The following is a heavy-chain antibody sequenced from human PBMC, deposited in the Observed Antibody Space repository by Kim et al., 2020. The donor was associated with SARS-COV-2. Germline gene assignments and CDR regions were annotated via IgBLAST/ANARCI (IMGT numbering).Heavy chain of an antibody. J-gene: IGHJ4*02. CDR3: VPLYERGGLFEY. V-gene: IGHV3-20*03. Sequence: YADSVKDRFTIARDNAKNSLFLEMNSLGTEDTAFYYCVPLYERGGLFEYWGQGTLVSVSS. D-gene: IGHD2-8*01.